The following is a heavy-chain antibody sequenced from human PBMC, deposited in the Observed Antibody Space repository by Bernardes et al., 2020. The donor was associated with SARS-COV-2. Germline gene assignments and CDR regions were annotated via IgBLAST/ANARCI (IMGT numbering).Heavy chain of an antibody. CDR2: IYTSGST. J-gene: IGHJ5*02. CDR3: ARATRITIFGVVNWFDP. CDR1: GGSISSYY. V-gene: IGHV4-4*07. D-gene: IGHD3-3*01. Sequence: SETLSLTCSVSGGSISSYYWSWIRQPAGKGLEWIGRIYTSGSTYYNPSLKSRVTISVDTSKNQFSLKLSSVTAADTAVYYCARATRITIFGVVNWFDPWGQGTLVTVSS.